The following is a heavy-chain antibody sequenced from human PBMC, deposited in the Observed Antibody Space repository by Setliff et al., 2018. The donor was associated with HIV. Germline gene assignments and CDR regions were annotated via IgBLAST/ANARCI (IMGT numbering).Heavy chain of an antibody. J-gene: IGHJ4*02. D-gene: IGHD3-22*01. CDR1: GYSISSGYY. CDR2: IYHSGST. V-gene: IGHV4-38-2*01. Sequence: SETLSLTCAVSGYSISSGYYWSWIRQPPGKGLEWIGSIYHSGSTYYNPSLKSRVTISVDTSKNQFSLKLSSVTAADTAVYYCARGLSFYDPGGFDYWGQGTLVTVSS. CDR3: ARGLSFYDPGGFDY.